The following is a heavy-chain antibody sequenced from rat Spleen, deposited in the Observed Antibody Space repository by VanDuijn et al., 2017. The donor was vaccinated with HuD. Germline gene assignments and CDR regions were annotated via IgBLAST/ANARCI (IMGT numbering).Heavy chain of an antibody. J-gene: IGHJ2*01. V-gene: IGHV5-27*01. CDR2: ISTAGSNT. CDR1: GLTFSDYY. Sequence: EVQLVESGGGLVQPGRSLKLSCAASGLTFSDYYMVWIRQAPTRGLEWVAYISTAGSNTFYRDSVKGRFTISRDNAKSTLYLQMDSLTSEDTATYYCTTWDYYNNRFDYWGQGVMVTVSS. D-gene: IGHD1-6*01. CDR3: TTWDYYNNRFDY.